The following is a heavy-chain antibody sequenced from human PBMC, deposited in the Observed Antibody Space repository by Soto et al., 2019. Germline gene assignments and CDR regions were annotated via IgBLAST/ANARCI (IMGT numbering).Heavy chain of an antibody. J-gene: IGHJ4*02. D-gene: IGHD3-22*01. V-gene: IGHV1-2*04. Sequence: ASVKVSCKASGFTFTSYYIHWVRQAPGRGLEWMGWINPNSGDASYAQKFLGWVTMTRDTSITTAYMELRRLKPDDTAVYYCARDRRGYYDDGTGYYIDYWGQGTVVTVSS. CDR1: GFTFTSYY. CDR2: INPNSGDA. CDR3: ARDRRGYYDDGTGYYIDY.